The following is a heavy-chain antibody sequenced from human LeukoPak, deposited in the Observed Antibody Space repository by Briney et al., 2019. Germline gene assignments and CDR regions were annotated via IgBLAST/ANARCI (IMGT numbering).Heavy chain of an antibody. CDR1: GGSISSGGYY. Sequence: SETLSLTCTVSGGSISSGGYYWSWIRQHPGKGLEWIGYIYYSGSTYYNPSLKSRVTISVDTSKNQFSLKLSSVTAADTAVYYCARDRYAGFGPKDAFDIWGQGTMVTVSS. D-gene: IGHD2-8*01. J-gene: IGHJ3*02. V-gene: IGHV4-31*03. CDR2: IYYSGST. CDR3: ARDRYAGFGPKDAFDI.